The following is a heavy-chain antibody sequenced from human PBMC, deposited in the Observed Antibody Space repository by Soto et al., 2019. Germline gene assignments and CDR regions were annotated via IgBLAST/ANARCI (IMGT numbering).Heavy chain of an antibody. CDR1: GFTFSSYG. Sequence: QVQLVESGGGVVQPGRSLRLSCAASGFTFSSYGMHWVRQATGKGLEWVAVISYDGSNKYYADSVKGRFTISRDNSKNTLYLQMNSLRAEDTAVYYCAKDFSGSLLPYWGQGTLVTVSS. J-gene: IGHJ4*02. D-gene: IGHD1-26*01. V-gene: IGHV3-30*18. CDR3: AKDFSGSLLPY. CDR2: ISYDGSNK.